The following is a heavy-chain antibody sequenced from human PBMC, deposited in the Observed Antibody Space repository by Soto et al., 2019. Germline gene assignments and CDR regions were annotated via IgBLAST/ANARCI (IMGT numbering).Heavy chain of an antibody. CDR1: GGSFSGYY. J-gene: IGHJ6*02. V-gene: IGHV4-34*01. D-gene: IGHD6-6*01. Sequence: SETLSLTCTVYGGSFSGYYWSWIRQPPGKGLEWIGEINHSGSTNYNPSLKSRVTISVDTSTNQFSLKLSSVTAADTAVYYCARGVIAARSYGMAVWGQGTTVTVSS. CDR2: INHSGST. CDR3: ARGVIAARSYGMAV.